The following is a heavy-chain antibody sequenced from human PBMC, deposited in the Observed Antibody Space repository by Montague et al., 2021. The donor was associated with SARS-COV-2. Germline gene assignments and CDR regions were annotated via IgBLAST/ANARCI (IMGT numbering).Heavy chain of an antibody. CDR3: ARGRQHINMVVVVVTGGEYLLDF. J-gene: IGHJ4*02. V-gene: IGHV4-34*01. D-gene: IGHD3-22*01. CDR2: INHRGST. Sequence: SETLSLTCAVYDGSFSDYSWTWIRQPPGKGLEWIGEINHRGSTNYNPSLKSRVTISVDTSKNQFSLKMTSVTAADTAVYYCARGRQHINMVVVVVTGGEYLLDFWGQGTLVAVSS. CDR1: DGSFSDYS.